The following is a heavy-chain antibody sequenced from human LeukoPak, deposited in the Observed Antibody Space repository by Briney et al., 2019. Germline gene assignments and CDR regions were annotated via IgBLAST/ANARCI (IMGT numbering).Heavy chain of an antibody. J-gene: IGHJ4*02. CDR3: AKSRDSSGYYQL. CDR2: IWYDGSNK. Sequence: PGGSLRLSCAASGFIFSSYGMHWVRQARGKGLEWVAVIWYDGSNKYYADSVKGRFTISRDNSKNALYLQMNSLRAEDTAVYYCAKSRDSSGYYQLGGQGTLVTVSS. D-gene: IGHD3-22*01. CDR1: GFIFSSYG. V-gene: IGHV3-33*06.